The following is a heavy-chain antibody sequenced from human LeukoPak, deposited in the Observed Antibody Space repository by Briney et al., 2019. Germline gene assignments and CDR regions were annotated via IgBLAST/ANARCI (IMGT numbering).Heavy chain of an antibody. J-gene: IGHJ4*02. D-gene: IGHD3-3*01. CDR3: ARDPSEFDY. V-gene: IGHV4-59*01. CDR1: GGSISSYY. Sequence: PSETLTLTCTVSGGSISSYYWSWIRQPPGKGLEWIGYIYYSGSTNYNLSLESRVTISVDTSKNQFSLKLSSVTAADTAVYYCARDPSEFDYWGQGALVTVSS. CDR2: IYYSGST.